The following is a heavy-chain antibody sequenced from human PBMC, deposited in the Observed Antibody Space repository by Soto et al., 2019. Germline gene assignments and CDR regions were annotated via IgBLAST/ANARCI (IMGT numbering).Heavy chain of an antibody. V-gene: IGHV3-33*01. CDR2: IWYDGSNK. D-gene: IGHD3-22*01. CDR3: ARPYDSSGYYPLDY. Sequence: QPGGSLRLSCAASGFTFSSYGMHWVRQAPGKGLEWVAVIWYDGSNKYYADSVKGRFTISRDNSKNTLYLQMNSLRAEDTAVYYCARPYDSSGYYPLDYWGQGTLVTVSS. J-gene: IGHJ4*02. CDR1: GFTFSSYG.